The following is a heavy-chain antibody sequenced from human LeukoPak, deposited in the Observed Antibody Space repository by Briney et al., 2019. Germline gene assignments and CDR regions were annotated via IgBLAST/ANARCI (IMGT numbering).Heavy chain of an antibody. CDR1: GGSISSYY. V-gene: IGHV4-59*01. CDR3: ARVGTTALNILDY. D-gene: IGHD3-9*01. Sequence: SETLSLTCIVSGGSISSYYWSWIRQPPGKGLEWIGYIYHSGNTNYNPSLKSRVTVSVDTSKDQFSLKLTSVTAADTAVYFCARVGTTALNILDYWGQGTLVTVSS. J-gene: IGHJ4*02. CDR2: IYHSGNT.